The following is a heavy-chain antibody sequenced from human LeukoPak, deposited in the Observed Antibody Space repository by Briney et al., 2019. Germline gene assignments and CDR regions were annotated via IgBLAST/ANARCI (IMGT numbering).Heavy chain of an antibody. Sequence: GGSLRLSCAASGFTFSSYAMSWVRQAPGKGLEWVSAISGSGGSTYYADSVKGRFTISRDNSKNTLYLQMNSLRAEDTAVYYCAKDPAPITMIVVNAFDIWGQGTMVTVSS. CDR1: GFTFSSYA. V-gene: IGHV3-23*01. CDR3: AKDPAPITMIVVNAFDI. CDR2: ISGSGGST. D-gene: IGHD3-22*01. J-gene: IGHJ3*02.